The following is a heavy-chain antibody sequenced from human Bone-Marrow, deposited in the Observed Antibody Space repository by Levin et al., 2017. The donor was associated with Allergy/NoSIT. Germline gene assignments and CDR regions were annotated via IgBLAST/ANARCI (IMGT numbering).Heavy chain of an antibody. CDR1: GYTFTSYD. D-gene: IGHD6-19*01. V-gene: IGHV1-8*01. J-gene: IGHJ6*02. CDR2: MNPNSGNT. CDR3: ARGRPVAGLYYYYGMDV. Sequence: ASVKVSCKASGYTFTSYDINWVRQATGQGLEWMGWMNPNSGNTGYAQKFQGRVTMTRNTSISTAYMELSSLRSEDTAVYYCARGRPVAGLYYYYGMDVWGQGTTVTVSS.